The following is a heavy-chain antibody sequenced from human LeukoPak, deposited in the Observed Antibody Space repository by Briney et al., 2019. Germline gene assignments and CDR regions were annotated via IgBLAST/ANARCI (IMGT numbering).Heavy chain of an antibody. CDR3: ARDPDYGDYVNYFDY. CDR1: GFTFSSYW. D-gene: IGHD4-17*01. J-gene: IGHJ4*02. CDR2: IKQDGSEK. V-gene: IGHV3-7*01. Sequence: PGGSLRLSCGASGFTFSSYWMSGVRQAPGKGLEWVANIKQDGSEKYYVDSVKGRFTISRDNAKNSLYLQMNSLRAEDTAVYYCARDPDYGDYVNYFDYWGQGTLVTVSS.